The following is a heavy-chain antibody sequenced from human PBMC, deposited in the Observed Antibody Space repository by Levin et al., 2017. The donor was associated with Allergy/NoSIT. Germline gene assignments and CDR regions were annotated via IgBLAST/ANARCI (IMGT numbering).Heavy chain of an antibody. V-gene: IGHV6-1*01. Sequence: KSSETLSLTCAISVDTVSNNIAAWHWIRQSPSRGLEWLGRTYYRSKWYYDYAVSVKSRITISPDTSKNQLSLQLNSVTPEDTAVYFCARDPGVNAFDIWGQGTMVTVSS. CDR2: TYYRSKWYY. J-gene: IGHJ3*02. CDR1: VDTVSNNIAA. D-gene: IGHD3-10*01. CDR3: ARDPGVNAFDI.